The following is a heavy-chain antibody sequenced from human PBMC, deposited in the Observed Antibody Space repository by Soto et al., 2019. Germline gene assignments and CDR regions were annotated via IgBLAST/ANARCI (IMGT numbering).Heavy chain of an antibody. CDR3: ARHGDPRGYSYGYGMDV. J-gene: IGHJ6*02. D-gene: IGHD5-18*01. Sequence: GESLKISCKGSGYSFTSYWIGWVRQMPGKGLEWMGIIYPGDSDTRCSPSFQGQVTISADKSISTAYLQWSSLKASDTAMYYCARHGDPRGYSYGYGMDVWGQGTTVTVSS. CDR2: IYPGDSDT. CDR1: GYSFTSYW. V-gene: IGHV5-51*01.